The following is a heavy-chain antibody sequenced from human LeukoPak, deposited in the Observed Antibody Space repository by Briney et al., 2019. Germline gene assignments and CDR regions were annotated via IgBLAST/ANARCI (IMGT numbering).Heavy chain of an antibody. J-gene: IGHJ4*02. CDR3: ARGAAAGSPFDF. Sequence: SQTLSLTCVVSGDSLSDNRAAWDWVRQSPSRGLEWLGRAYYRSRRYTDYPVSLVSLITINPDTSKNQVSLHLKFVTPEDTAVYFCARGAAAGSPFDFWGQGTLVTVSS. CDR2: AYYRSRRYT. D-gene: IGHD6-13*01. V-gene: IGHV6-1*01. CDR1: GDSLSDNRAA.